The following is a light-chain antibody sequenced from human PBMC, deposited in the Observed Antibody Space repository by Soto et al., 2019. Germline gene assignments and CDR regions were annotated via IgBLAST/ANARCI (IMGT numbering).Light chain of an antibody. CDR3: QQRSNWPRT. CDR1: QSVSSY. J-gene: IGKJ1*01. V-gene: IGKV3-11*01. CDR2: DAS. Sequence: EIVLTQSPATLSLSPGERATLSCRASQSVSSYLAWYQQKPGQAPRLLIYDASSRATGIPARFSGSGSGTDFTLTISSLEPEDFAVYYCQQRSNWPRTFGQGTKVESK.